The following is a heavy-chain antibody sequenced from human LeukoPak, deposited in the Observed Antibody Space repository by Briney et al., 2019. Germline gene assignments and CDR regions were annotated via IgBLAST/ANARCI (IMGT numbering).Heavy chain of an antibody. Sequence: GGSLRLSCELSGFTSSTYTMNWVRQAPGKGVGWVSSISSSGIYIYYADSVKGRFTISRDNAKNSLYRQMTSLRAEDTAVYYCAELGITMIGGVWGKGTTVTISS. CDR3: AELGITMIGGV. D-gene: IGHD3-10*02. V-gene: IGHV3-21*01. CDR2: ISSSGIYI. J-gene: IGHJ6*04. CDR1: GFTSSTYT.